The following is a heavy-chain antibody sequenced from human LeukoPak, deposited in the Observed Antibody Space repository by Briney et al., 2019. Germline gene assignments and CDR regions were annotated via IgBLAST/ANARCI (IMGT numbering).Heavy chain of an antibody. CDR3: ARDSRSSNTYVTN. J-gene: IGHJ4*02. CDR2: VWFNDYDK. CDR1: GFTFSDYG. Sequence: GGSLRLSCEASGFTFSDYGMHWVRLAPGRGLEWVAVVWFNDYDKYYADSVKGRFTISRDNSKNIVYLQMNSLRAEDTALYYCARDSRSSNTYVTNWGQGTQVTVSP. D-gene: IGHD2-8*01. V-gene: IGHV3-33*01.